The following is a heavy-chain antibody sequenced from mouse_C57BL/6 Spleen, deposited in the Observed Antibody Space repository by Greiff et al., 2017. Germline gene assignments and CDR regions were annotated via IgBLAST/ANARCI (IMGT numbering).Heavy chain of an antibody. V-gene: IGHV2-2*01. CDR1: GFSLTSYG. Sequence: VQLQQSGPGLVQPSPSLSITCTASGFSLTSYGVHWVRQSPGKGLEWLGVIWNGGSTDYNAAFISRLSISKDNSKSQVFFKMNSLQADDTAIYYCARNLGLRAYYAMDYWGQGTSVTVSS. J-gene: IGHJ4*01. D-gene: IGHD2-4*01. CDR3: ARNLGLRAYYAMDY. CDR2: IWNGGST.